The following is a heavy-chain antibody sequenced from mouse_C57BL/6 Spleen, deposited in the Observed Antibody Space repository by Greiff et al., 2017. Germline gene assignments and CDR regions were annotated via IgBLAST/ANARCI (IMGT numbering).Heavy chain of an antibody. V-gene: IGHV5-16*01. D-gene: IGHD3-2*02. J-gene: IGHJ2*01. CDR2: INYDGSST. CDR3: ARERDSSGYLFDY. Sequence: EVKLVESEGGLVQPGSSMKLSCTASGFTFSDYYMAWVRQVPEKGLEWVANINYDGSSTYYLDSLKSRFIISRDNAKNILYLQMSSLKSEDTATYYCARERDSSGYLFDYWGQGTTLTVSS. CDR1: GFTFSDYY.